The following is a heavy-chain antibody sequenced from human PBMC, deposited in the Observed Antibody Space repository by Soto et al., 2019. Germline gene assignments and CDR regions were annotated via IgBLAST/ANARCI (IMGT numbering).Heavy chain of an antibody. CDR1: GFTFSSYA. V-gene: IGHV3-23*01. J-gene: IGHJ6*03. CDR2: ISGNGVST. Sequence: GGSLRLSCAASGFTFSSYALSWVRQTPGEGLEWVSGISGNGVSTYYADSVKGRFTISRDNSKNTLYLQMNSLRAEDTAVYYCANPSNYYYYMDVWGRGTAVTVSS. CDR3: ANPSNYYYYMDV.